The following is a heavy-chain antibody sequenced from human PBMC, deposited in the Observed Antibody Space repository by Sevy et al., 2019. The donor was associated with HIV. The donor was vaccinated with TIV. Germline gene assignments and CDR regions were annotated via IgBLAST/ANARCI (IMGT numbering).Heavy chain of an antibody. CDR2: ISAYNGNT. D-gene: IGHD3-3*01. V-gene: IGHV1-18*01. Sequence: ASVKVSCKASGYTFTSYGISWVRQAPGQGLEWMGWISAYNGNTNYPQKLQGRVTMTTDTSTSTAYMELRSLRSDDTAVYYCARGPQTTYYDFWSGYYYFDYWGQGTLVTVSS. J-gene: IGHJ4*02. CDR3: ARGPQTTYYDFWSGYYYFDY. CDR1: GYTFTSYG.